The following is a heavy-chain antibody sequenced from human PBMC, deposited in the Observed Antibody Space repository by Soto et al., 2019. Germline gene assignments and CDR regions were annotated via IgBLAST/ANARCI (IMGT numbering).Heavy chain of an antibody. CDR3: ARQSWELLLFDY. CDR1: GGSISSTTY. J-gene: IGHJ4*02. Sequence: PSETLSLTCTVSGGSISSTTYWGWIRQPPGKRLEWVGSLYYSGSTYYNPSLKSRVTISVDTSKNQFSLQLTSVTAADTAVYYCARQSWELLLFDYWGQGTLVTVSS. CDR2: LYYSGST. D-gene: IGHD1-26*01. V-gene: IGHV4-39*01.